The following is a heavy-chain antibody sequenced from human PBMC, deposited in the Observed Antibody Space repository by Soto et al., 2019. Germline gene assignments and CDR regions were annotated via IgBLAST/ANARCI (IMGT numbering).Heavy chain of an antibody. Sequence: QVQLVQSGAEVKKPGSSVKVSCKASGGTFSSYTISWVRQAPGQGLEWMGRIIPILGIANYAQKFQGRVTITADKATSTAYMGLSSLRSEDTAVYYCARGTWYGESGWFDPWGQGTLVTVSS. J-gene: IGHJ5*02. CDR2: IIPILGIA. CDR3: ARGTWYGESGWFDP. CDR1: GGTFSSYT. V-gene: IGHV1-69*02. D-gene: IGHD4-17*01.